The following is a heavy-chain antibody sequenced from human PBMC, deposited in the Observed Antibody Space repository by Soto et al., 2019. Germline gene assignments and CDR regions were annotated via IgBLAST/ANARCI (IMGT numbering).Heavy chain of an antibody. J-gene: IGHJ3*02. Sequence: QVHLVQSGAEVKKPGSSVKVSCKAPGGTFSNHAINWVRQAPGQGLEWMGRIIPIFTTTNYAQKFQGRVTMTADESTITAYLELSSMKHDDTAVYYCAREVAADGTFREDVFDIWRQGTLVTVSS. D-gene: IGHD6-13*01. CDR3: AREVAADGTFREDVFDI. CDR2: IIPIFTTT. V-gene: IGHV1-69*12. CDR1: GGTFSNHA.